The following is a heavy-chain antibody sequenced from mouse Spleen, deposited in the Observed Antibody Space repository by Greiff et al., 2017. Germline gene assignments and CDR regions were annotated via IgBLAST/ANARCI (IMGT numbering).Heavy chain of an antibody. CDR2: IYPYNGGT. CDR1: GYTFTDYN. J-gene: IGHJ2*01. Sequence: VQLKESGPELVKPGASVKISCKASGYTFTDYNMHWVKQSHGKSLEWIGYIYPYNGGTGYNQKFKSKATLTVDNSSSTAYMELRSLTSEDSAVYYCARGATVPDYWGQGTTLTVSS. D-gene: IGHD1-1*01. V-gene: IGHV1S29*02. CDR3: ARGATVPDY.